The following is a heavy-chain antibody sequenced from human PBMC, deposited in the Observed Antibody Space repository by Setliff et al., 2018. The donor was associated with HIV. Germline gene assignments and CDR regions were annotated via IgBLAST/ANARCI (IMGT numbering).Heavy chain of an antibody. CDR1: GGSFSGYY. V-gene: IGHV4-34*01. CDR3: ARGGLGVVGAIDY. Sequence: PSETLSLTCAVYGGSFSGYYWTWIRQPPGRGLEWIGGIIHSGGTNYNRSLKSRVTISVDTSKNQFSLNLSSVTAADTAVYYCARGGLGVVGAIDYWSQGTLVTVSS. D-gene: IGHD2-15*01. J-gene: IGHJ4*02. CDR2: IIHSGGT.